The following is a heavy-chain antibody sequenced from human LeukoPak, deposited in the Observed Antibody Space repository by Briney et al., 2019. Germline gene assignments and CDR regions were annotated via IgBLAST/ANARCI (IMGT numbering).Heavy chain of an antibody. CDR2: IKQDGSEK. J-gene: IGHJ6*02. V-gene: IGHV3-7*01. Sequence: GGSLRLSCAASGFTFSSYLMSWVRQAPGKGLEWVANIKQDGSEKYYVDSVKGRFTISRDNAKNSLYLQMNSLRAEDTAVYYCARDKKPRITIFGVVIQTGYYYYGMDVWGQGTTVTVSS. CDR1: GFTFSSYL. D-gene: IGHD3-3*01. CDR3: ARDKKPRITIFGVVIQTGYYYYGMDV.